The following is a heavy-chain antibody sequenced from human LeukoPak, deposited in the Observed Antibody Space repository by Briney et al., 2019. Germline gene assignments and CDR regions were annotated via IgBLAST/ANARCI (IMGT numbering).Heavy chain of an antibody. CDR1: GFSLSTDEVG. D-gene: IGHD5-18*01. J-gene: IGHJ4*02. CDR3: AHQMPLGYVFDY. V-gene: IGHV2-5*02. CDR2: IYWDDDK. Sequence: ESGPTLVNPTQTLTLTCTFSGFSLSTDEVGVGWIRQPPGKALEWLTLIYWDDDKRYSPSLKSRLTITKDTSKNQVVLTMANMHPVDTATYFCAHQMPLGYVFDYWGQGTLVTVSS.